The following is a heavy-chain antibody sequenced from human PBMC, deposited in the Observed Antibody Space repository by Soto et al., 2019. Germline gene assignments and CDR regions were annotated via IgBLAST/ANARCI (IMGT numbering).Heavy chain of an antibody. CDR3: ARGLYGDYGSDAFDI. Sequence: GGSLRLSCAASGFTFSSYSMNWVRQAPGKGLEWVSSISSSSSYIYYADSVKGRFTISRDNAKNSLYLQMNSLRAEDTAVYYCARGLYGDYGSDAFDIWGQGTMGTVSS. J-gene: IGHJ3*02. V-gene: IGHV3-21*01. D-gene: IGHD4-17*01. CDR1: GFTFSSYS. CDR2: ISSSSSYI.